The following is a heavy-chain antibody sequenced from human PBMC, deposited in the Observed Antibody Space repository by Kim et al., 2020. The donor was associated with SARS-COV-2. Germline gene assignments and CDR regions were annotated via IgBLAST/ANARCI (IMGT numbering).Heavy chain of an antibody. Sequence: GGSLRLSCAASGFTFSSYAMSWVRQAPGKGLEWVSAISGSGGSTYYADSVKGRFTISRDNSKNTLYLQMNSLRAEDTAVYYGASLGGYYYDSSGYYYDAFDIWGQGTMVTVSS. CDR3: ASLGGYYYDSSGYYYDAFDI. J-gene: IGHJ3*02. V-gene: IGHV3-23*01. D-gene: IGHD3-22*01. CDR1: GFTFSSYA. CDR2: ISGSGGST.